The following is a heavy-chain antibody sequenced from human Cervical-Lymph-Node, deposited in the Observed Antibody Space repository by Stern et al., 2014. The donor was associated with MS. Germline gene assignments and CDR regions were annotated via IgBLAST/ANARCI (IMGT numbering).Heavy chain of an antibody. CDR2: INPGGRGK. J-gene: IGHJ4*02. CDR3: ARLFGGFTALDY. D-gene: IGHD3-16*01. Sequence: EVQLVESGGGLVQPGGSLRLPWAASAFTFSSYWMRWVRQAPGKGLEWVASINPGGRGKRDVGSVKGRFTISRDNARNSLYLQMDGLRAEDTAVYFCARLFGGFTALDYWGQGALVTVSS. CDR1: AFTFSSYW. V-gene: IGHV3-7*01.